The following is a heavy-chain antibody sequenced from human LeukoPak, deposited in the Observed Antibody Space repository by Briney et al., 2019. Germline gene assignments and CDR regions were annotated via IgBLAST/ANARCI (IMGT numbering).Heavy chain of an antibody. V-gene: IGHV3-30-3*01. CDR3: ARDRDVLRYFDWTFDY. J-gene: IGHJ4*02. CDR2: ISYDGSSK. D-gene: IGHD3-9*01. CDR1: GFTFSSYA. Sequence: GGSLRLSCAASGFTFSSYAMHWVRQAPGKGLEWVAVISYDGSSKYYADSVKGRFTISRDNSKNSLYLQMNSLRAEDTAVYYCARDRDVLRYFDWTFDYWGQGTLVTVSS.